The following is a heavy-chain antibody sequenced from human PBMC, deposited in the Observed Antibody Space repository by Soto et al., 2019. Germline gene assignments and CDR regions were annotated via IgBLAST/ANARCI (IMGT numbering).Heavy chain of an antibody. CDR1: GGTFSSYA. CDR3: ARGRITIFGVVTRYNWFDP. J-gene: IGHJ5*02. V-gene: IGHV1-69*06. CDR2: IIPIFGTA. D-gene: IGHD3-3*01. Sequence: SVNGSCKASGGTFSSYAISWVRQAPGQGLEWMGGIIPIFGTANYAQKFQGRVTITADKSTSTAYMELSSLRSEDTAVYYCARGRITIFGVVTRYNWFDPWGQGTLVTVSS.